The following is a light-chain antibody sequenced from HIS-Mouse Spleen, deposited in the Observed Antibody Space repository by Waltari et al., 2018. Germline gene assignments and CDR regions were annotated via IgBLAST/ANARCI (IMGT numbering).Light chain of an antibody. V-gene: IGLV2-11*01. Sequence: QSALTQPRSVSGPPGQSVTISCTVTSSDVGGYKHVPWYQQHPGKAPKLMIYDVSKRPSGVPDRFSGSKSGNTASLTISGLQAEDEADYYCCSYAGSYVVFGGGTKLTVL. CDR2: DVS. J-gene: IGLJ2*01. CDR3: CSYAGSYVV. CDR1: SSDVGGYKH.